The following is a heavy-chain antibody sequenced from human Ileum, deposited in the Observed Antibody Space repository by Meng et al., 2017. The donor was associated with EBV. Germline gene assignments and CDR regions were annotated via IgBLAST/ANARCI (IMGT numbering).Heavy chain of an antibody. CDR3: ARERGGGDRGIQ. D-gene: IGHD2-21*02. V-gene: IGHV4-61*08. Sequence: QVQLQGSGPGLVKPSETLSLPCSVSNGSVSSYGYYWTWIRQPPGKGLEWIGYMSYTGSTNYKSTLKSRVTISVDKSKNQFSLKLSSVTAADTAVYYCARERGGGDRGIQWGQGTLVTVSS. CDR2: MSYTGST. CDR1: NGSVSSYGYY. J-gene: IGHJ4*02.